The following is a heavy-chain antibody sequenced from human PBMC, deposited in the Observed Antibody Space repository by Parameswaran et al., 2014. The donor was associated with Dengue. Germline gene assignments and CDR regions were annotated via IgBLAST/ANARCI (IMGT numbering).Heavy chain of an antibody. V-gene: IGHV4-39*01. CDR2: IYYSGST. J-gene: IGHJ4*02. D-gene: IGHD4-11*01. CDR3: ARHAYSNQRSDY. Sequence: PGKGLEWIGSIYYSGSTYYNPSLKSRVTISVDTSKNQFSLKLSSVTAADTAVYYCARHAYSNQRSDYWGQGTLVTVSS.